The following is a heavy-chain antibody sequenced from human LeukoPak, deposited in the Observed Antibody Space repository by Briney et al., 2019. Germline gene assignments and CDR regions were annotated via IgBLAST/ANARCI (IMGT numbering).Heavy chain of an antibody. D-gene: IGHD5-18*01. CDR1: GFTFSGSA. Sequence: GGSLRLSCVVSGFTFSGSAVHWVRQAPGKGLEWVSYISSSGSTIYYADSVKGRFTISRDNAKNSLYLQMNSLRAEDTAVYYCATRYSPDYWGQGTLVTVSS. CDR3: ATRYSPDY. V-gene: IGHV3-48*04. CDR2: ISSSGSTI. J-gene: IGHJ4*02.